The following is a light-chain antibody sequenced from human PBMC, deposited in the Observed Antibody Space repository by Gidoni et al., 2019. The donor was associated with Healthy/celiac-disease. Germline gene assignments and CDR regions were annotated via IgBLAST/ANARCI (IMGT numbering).Light chain of an antibody. Sequence: DIQMTQSPSSLSASVGDRVTINCRASQSISSYLNWYQQKPGKAPKHLIYAASSLQSGVPSRFSGSGSGTDFTLTISSLQPEDFATYYCQQSYSTPMTFXQXTKVXIK. CDR2: AAS. CDR1: QSISSY. CDR3: QQSYSTPMT. J-gene: IGKJ1*01. V-gene: IGKV1-39*01.